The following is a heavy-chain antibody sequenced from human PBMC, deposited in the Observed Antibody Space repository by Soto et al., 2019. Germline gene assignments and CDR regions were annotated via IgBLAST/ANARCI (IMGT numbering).Heavy chain of an antibody. V-gene: IGHV5-10-1*01. CDR3: ARLYGGKGYFDY. CDR2: IDPSDSYT. Sequence: PGESLKISCKASGYSFTSYWISWVRQMPGKGLEWMGRIDPSDSYTNDSPSLQGHVTISADKSITTAYLQWSSLKASDTAMCYCARLYGGKGYFDYWGQGTLVTVSA. D-gene: IGHD4-17*01. CDR1: GYSFTSYW. J-gene: IGHJ4*02.